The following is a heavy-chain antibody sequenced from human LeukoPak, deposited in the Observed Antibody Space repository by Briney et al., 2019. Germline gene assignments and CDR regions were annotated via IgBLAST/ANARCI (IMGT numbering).Heavy chain of an antibody. CDR1: GFTFSSYA. Sequence: PGGSLRLSCAASGFTFSSYAMSWVRQAPGKGLEWVSAISGGGGSTYYADSVKGRFTISRDNSKNTLYLQMNSLRAEDTAVYYCAKDMFLVAVAGLDYWGQGTLVTVSS. J-gene: IGHJ4*02. V-gene: IGHV3-23*01. CDR2: ISGGGGST. CDR3: AKDMFLVAVAGLDY. D-gene: IGHD6-19*01.